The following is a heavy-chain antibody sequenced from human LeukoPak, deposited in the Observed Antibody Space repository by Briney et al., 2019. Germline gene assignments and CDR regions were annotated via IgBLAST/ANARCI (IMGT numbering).Heavy chain of an antibody. V-gene: IGHV3-13*01. J-gene: IGHJ4*02. CDR2: IGTAGDT. Sequence: PGGSLRLSCAASGFTFSSYDMHWVRQATGKGLEWVSAIGTAGDTYYPGSVKGRFTISRENAKNSLYLQMNSLRAGDTAVYYCARGGRDGYNNFDYWGQGTLVTVSS. CDR1: GFTFSSYD. D-gene: IGHD2-21*01. CDR3: ARGGRDGYNNFDY.